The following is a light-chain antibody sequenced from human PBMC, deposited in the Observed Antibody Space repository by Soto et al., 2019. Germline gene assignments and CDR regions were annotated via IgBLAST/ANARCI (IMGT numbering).Light chain of an antibody. J-gene: IGLJ2*01. CDR3: SSYANSDTVI. CDR2: DVS. CDR1: SSDVGTYNF. V-gene: IGLV2-14*01. Sequence: QSLLTQPSSVSGSPGRSITISCPGTSSDVGTYNFVSWYRQHPVKAPILIIFDVSSRPSGISNRFSGSKSGNTASLTISGVQAEDEADYYCSSYANSDTVIFGGGTKVTVL.